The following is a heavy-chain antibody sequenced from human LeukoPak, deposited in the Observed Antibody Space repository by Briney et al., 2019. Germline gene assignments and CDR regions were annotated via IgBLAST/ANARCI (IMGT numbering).Heavy chain of an antibody. J-gene: IGHJ6*03. CDR2: IYYSGDT. CDR1: GGSINSTRYY. CDR3: ATVSMTTRYYYYFHMDV. Sequence: SETLSLTCTVSGGSINSTRYYWGWIRQPPGKGLEWIGSIYYSGDTHYNPSLRSRVTISVDTSKNQFSLRMHSMTAADTSFYYCATVSMTTRYYYYFHMDVWGPGTTVTVSS. D-gene: IGHD4-11*01. V-gene: IGHV4-39*01.